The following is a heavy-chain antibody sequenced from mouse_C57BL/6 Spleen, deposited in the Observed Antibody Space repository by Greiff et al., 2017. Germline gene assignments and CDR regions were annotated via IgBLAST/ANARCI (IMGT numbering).Heavy chain of an antibody. J-gene: IGHJ3*01. V-gene: IGHV5-4*01. CDR1: GFTFSSYA. CDR2: ISDGGSYT. CDR3: ATIPLRDWFAY. D-gene: IGHD1-1*01. Sequence: EVQVVESGGGLVKPGGSLKLSCAASGFTFSSYAMSWVRQTPEKRLEWVATISDGGSYTYYPDNVKGRFTISRDNAKNNLYLQMSHLKSEDTAMYYCATIPLRDWFAYWGQGTLVTVSA.